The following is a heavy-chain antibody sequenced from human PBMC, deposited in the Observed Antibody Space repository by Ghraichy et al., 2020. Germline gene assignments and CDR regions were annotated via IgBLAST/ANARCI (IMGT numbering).Heavy chain of an antibody. Sequence: SLRLSCAASGFSFSYSWMHWVRQAPGKGLVWVSRINRDGSSTNYADSVKGRFTISRDNAKNTLYLEMNSLRAEDTAVYYCARVAQDGYNLLDKWGQGTLVTVSS. V-gene: IGHV3-74*01. CDR1: GFSFSYSW. CDR3: ARVAQDGYNLLDK. J-gene: IGHJ4*02. D-gene: IGHD5-24*01. CDR2: INRDGSST.